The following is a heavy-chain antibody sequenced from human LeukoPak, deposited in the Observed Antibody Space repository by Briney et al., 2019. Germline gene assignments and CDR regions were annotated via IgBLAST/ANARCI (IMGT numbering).Heavy chain of an antibody. CDR1: GFTFSSYG. CDR3: ARDRGSYWDGGNDY. CDR2: IWYDGSNK. J-gene: IGHJ4*02. Sequence: QAGGSLRLSCAASGFTFSSYGMHWVRQGPGKGLEWVPVIWYDGSNKYYADSVKGRFTISRDNSKNTLYLQMNSLRAEDTAVYYCARDRGSYWDGGNDYWGQGTLVTVSS. V-gene: IGHV3-33*01. D-gene: IGHD1-26*01.